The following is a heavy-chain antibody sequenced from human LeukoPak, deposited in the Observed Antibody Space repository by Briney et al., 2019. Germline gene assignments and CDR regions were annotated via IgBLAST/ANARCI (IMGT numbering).Heavy chain of an antibody. J-gene: IGHJ4*02. CDR2: LYYSGTT. CDR3: AGAPNQHYFDY. V-gene: IGHV4-39*07. CDR1: GGSIRGTSYY. Sequence: SETLSLTCTVSGGSIRGTSYYLGWIRQTPGEGLEWIGGLYYSGTTYYNPSLESRVTISLDPSKSQFSLRLISVTASDTAVYFCAGAPNQHYFDYWGQGTLVAVSS.